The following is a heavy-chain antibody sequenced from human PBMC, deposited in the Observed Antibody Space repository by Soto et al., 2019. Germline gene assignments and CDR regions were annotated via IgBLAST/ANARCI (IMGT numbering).Heavy chain of an antibody. CDR2: FIPIFGTA. Sequence: QVQLVQSGAEVQKPGSSVKVSCPASAGPFRSYAIGWVRQAPGPGLEWMGGFIPIFGTANYAQEFQGRVTITAEESTGTACMELNSLRSEDTAVYYGARKTTGAWYFALWCRGTLVTVSS. CDR1: AGPFRSYA. CDR3: ARKTTGAWYFAL. V-gene: IGHV1-69*01. D-gene: IGHD4-17*01. J-gene: IGHJ2*01.